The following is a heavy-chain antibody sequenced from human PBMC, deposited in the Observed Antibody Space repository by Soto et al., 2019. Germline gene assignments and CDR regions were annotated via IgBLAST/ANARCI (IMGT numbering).Heavy chain of an antibody. CDR3: ARELGDSSGYWIRDYYYYYGMDV. Sequence: QVQLVQSGAEVKKPGASVKVSCKASGYTFTGYYMHWVRQAPGQGLEWMGWINPNSGGTNYAQKFQGRVTMTRDTSISTAYMELSRLRSDDTAVYYCARELGDSSGYWIRDYYYYYGMDVWGQGTTVTVSS. CDR1: GYTFTGYY. D-gene: IGHD3-22*01. J-gene: IGHJ6*02. V-gene: IGHV1-2*02. CDR2: INPNSGGT.